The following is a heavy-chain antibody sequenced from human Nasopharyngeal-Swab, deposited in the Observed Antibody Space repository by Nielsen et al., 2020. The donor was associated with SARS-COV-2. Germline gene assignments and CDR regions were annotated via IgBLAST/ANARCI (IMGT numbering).Heavy chain of an antibody. J-gene: IGHJ2*01. CDR3: ARGGYSSSSGDWYFDL. Sequence: SETLSLTCTVSGGSISSSSYYWGWIRQPPGNGLEWIGSIYYSGSTYYNPSLKSRVTISVDTSKNQFSLKLSSVTAADTAVYYCARGGYSSSSGDWYFDLWGRGTLVTVSS. CDR1: GGSISSSSYY. CDR2: IYYSGST. V-gene: IGHV4-39*07. D-gene: IGHD6-6*01.